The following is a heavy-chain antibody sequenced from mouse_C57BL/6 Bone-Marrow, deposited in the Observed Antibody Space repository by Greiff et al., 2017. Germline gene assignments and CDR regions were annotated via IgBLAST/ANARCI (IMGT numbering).Heavy chain of an antibody. CDR3: ARHVTGPDY. Sequence: EVKLMESGGDLVKPGGSLKLSCAASGFTFSSYGMSWVRQTPDKRLEWVATISSGGSYTYYPDSVKARFTISRDNAKNTLYLQMSSLKSEDTAMYYCARHVTGPDYWGQGTTLTVSS. CDR2: ISSGGSYT. D-gene: IGHD2-13*01. V-gene: IGHV5-6*01. CDR1: GFTFSSYG. J-gene: IGHJ2*01.